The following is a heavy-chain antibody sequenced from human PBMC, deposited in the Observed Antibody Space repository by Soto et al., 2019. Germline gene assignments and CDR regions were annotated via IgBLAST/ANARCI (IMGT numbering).Heavy chain of an antibody. CDR2: IIPIFGTA. Sequence: SVKVSCKASGGTFSSYAISWVRQAPGQGLEWMGGIIPIFGTANYAQKFQGRVTITADESTSTAYMELSSLRSEDTAVYYCATGSFTSTGGRIGYHYNAMDVWGQGTTVTVSS. V-gene: IGHV1-69*13. CDR3: ATGSFTSTGGRIGYHYNAMDV. D-gene: IGHD1-1*01. CDR1: GGTFSSYA. J-gene: IGHJ6*02.